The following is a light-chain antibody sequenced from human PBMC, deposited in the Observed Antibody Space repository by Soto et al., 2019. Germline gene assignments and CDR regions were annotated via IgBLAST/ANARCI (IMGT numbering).Light chain of an antibody. V-gene: IGLV7-46*01. CDR1: TVDVTSAPY. Sequence: QAVVTQEPSLTVSQVGTVTLTCASSTVDVTSAPYPDWFQQQPGHAPRTLIYDTSNKHSWTPARFSGSLLGGKAAMTLSGAQAEDDAQYYCLLSSSGANWVFGGGTKLTVL. CDR3: LLSSSGANWV. CDR2: DTS. J-gene: IGLJ3*02.